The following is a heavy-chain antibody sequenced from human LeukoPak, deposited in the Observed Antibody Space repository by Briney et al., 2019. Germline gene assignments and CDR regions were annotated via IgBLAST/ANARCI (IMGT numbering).Heavy chain of an antibody. CDR2: IIPIFGTT. V-gene: IGHV1-69*13. CDR3: AGVLSSGLSY. Sequence: SVKVSCKASGGTFNNYAINWVRQAPGQGLEWMGGIIPIFGTTDSAQKFQDRVAFTADESTNTAYMELSSLRSEDTAVYYCAGVLSSGLSYWGQGTLVTVSS. D-gene: IGHD6-19*01. J-gene: IGHJ4*02. CDR1: GGTFNNYA.